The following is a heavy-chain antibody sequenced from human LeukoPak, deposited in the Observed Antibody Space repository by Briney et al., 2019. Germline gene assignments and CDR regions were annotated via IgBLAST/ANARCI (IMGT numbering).Heavy chain of an antibody. V-gene: IGHV3-21*01. D-gene: IGHD4-17*01. Sequence: GGSLRLSCAASGFTFSSYSMNWVRQAPGKGLEWVSSISSSSSYIYHADSVKGRFTISRDNAKNSLYLQMNSLRAEDTAVYYCARDGTVTIFDYWGQGTLVTVSS. CDR2: ISSSSSYI. CDR3: ARDGTVTIFDY. J-gene: IGHJ4*02. CDR1: GFTFSSYS.